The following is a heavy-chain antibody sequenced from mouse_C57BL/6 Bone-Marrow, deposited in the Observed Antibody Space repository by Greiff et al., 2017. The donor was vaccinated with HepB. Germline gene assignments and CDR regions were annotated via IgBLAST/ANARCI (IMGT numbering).Heavy chain of an antibody. D-gene: IGHD3-2*02. V-gene: IGHV1-22*01. CDR2: INPNNGGT. CDR3: ARWGSGYLNFDY. CDR1: GYTFTDYN. J-gene: IGHJ2*01. Sequence: EVKLMESGPELVKPGASVKMSCKASGYTFTDYNMHWVKQSPGKSLEWIGYINPNNGGTSYNQKFKGKATLTVNKSSSTAYMELRSLTSEDSAVYYCARWGSGYLNFDYWGQGTTLTVSS.